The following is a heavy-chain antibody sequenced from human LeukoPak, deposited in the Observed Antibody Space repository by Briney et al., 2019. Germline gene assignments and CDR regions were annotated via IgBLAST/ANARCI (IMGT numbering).Heavy chain of an antibody. CDR1: GGSISSYY. CDR2: IYYSGST. CDR3: ARFTYYYDSSGYPRGSDY. V-gene: IGHV4-59*12. D-gene: IGHD3-22*01. J-gene: IGHJ4*02. Sequence: PSETLSLTCTVSGGSISSYYWSWIRQPPGKGLEWIGYIYYSGSTNYNPSLKSRVTISVDTSKNQFSLKLSSVTAADTAVYYCARFTYYYDSSGYPRGSDYWGQGTLVTVSS.